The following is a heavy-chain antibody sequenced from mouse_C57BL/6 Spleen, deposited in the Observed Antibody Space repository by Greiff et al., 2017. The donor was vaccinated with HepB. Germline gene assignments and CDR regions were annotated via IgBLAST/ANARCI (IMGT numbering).Heavy chain of an antibody. J-gene: IGHJ2*01. D-gene: IGHD4-1*02. CDR2: ISYSGST. CDR3: AKSNWDYFDY. V-gene: IGHV3-1*01. Sequence: VQLKQSGPGMVKPSQSLSLTCTVTGYSITSGYDWHWIRHFPGNKLEWMGYISYSGSTNYNPSLKSRISITHDTSKNHFFLKLNSVTTEDTATYCCAKSNWDYFDYWGQGTTLTVSS. CDR1: GYSITSGYD.